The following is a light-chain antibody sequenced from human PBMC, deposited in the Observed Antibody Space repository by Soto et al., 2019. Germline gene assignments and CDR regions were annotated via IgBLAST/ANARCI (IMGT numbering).Light chain of an antibody. V-gene: IGKV3-11*01. CDR1: QSVSSY. CDR3: QQRSNWPLLT. CDR2: DAS. J-gene: IGKJ4*01. Sequence: EIVLTQSPATLSLSPGERATLSCRASQSVSSYLAWYQQKPGQAPRLLIYDASNRATGIPARFSGSGSGTDFTLTISSLEPEDFAVYCCQQRSNWPLLTFGGGTKVDIK.